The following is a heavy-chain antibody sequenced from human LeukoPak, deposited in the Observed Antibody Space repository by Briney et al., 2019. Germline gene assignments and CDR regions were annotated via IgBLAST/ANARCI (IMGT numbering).Heavy chain of an antibody. CDR3: ARLTRLSTSPDRYYLDY. Sequence: PSETLSLTCTVSGDSISSYYWSWIRQPPGKGLEWIGYIYTSGGTNYIPSLKGRVTISIDTSKNQFSLRLSSVTAADSAVYYCARLTRLSTSPDRYYLDYWGEGTLVTVSS. CDR1: GDSISSYY. J-gene: IGHJ4*02. D-gene: IGHD6-6*01. V-gene: IGHV4-4*09. CDR2: IYTSGGT.